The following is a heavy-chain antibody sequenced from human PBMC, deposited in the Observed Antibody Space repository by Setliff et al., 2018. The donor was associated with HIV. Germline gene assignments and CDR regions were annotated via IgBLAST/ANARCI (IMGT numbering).Heavy chain of an antibody. J-gene: IGHJ4*02. V-gene: IGHV1-69*13. D-gene: IGHD2-21*01. CDR1: GGTFSSYA. CDR3: ASDPVSDNSATPYYFDC. Sequence: GASVKVSCKASGGTFSSYAISWVRQAPRQGLEWMGGIIPIFGTANYDQRFQGRVTITADETTSTAYMELSSLRSEDTAVYFCASDPVSDNSATPYYFDCWGQGTLVTVSS. CDR2: IIPIFGTA.